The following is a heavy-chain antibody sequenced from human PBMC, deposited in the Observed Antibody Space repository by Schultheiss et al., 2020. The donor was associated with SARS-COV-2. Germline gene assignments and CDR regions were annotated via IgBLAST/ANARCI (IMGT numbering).Heavy chain of an antibody. J-gene: IGHJ4*02. V-gene: IGHV3-48*01. CDR1: GFTFSSYS. D-gene: IGHD2-2*02. CDR2: ISSSSSTI. Sequence: GGSLRLSCAASGFTFSSYSMNWVRQAPGKGLEWVSYISSSSSTIYYADSVKGRFTISRDNAKNSLYLQMNSLRAEDTAVYYCARGAPEIDSYCSSTSCYIDYWGQGTLVTVSS. CDR3: ARGAPEIDSYCSSTSCYIDY.